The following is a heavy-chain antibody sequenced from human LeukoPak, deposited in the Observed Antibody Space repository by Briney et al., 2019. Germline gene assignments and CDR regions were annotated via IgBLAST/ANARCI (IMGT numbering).Heavy chain of an antibody. V-gene: IGHV4-4*02. CDR2: IFHTGST. Sequence: PSETLSLTCSVSGDSITSRNWWTWVRQTPEKGLEWIGGIFHTGSTNYNPSVEGRVTISIDKSKNQFSLMLTSVTAADTALYYCARGMWFDTLFSAFDVWGQGTMVSVSS. CDR3: ARGMWFDTLFSAFDV. CDR1: GDSITSRNW. J-gene: IGHJ3*01. D-gene: IGHD3-10*01.